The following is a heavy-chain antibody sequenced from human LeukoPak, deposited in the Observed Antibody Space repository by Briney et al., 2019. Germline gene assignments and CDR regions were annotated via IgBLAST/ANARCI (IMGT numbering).Heavy chain of an antibody. CDR2: ISYDGSNK. J-gene: IGHJ4*02. D-gene: IGHD2-8*01. CDR1: GFTFSSYG. Sequence: GGSLRLSCAASGFTFSSYGMHWVRQAPGKGLEWVAVISYDGSNKYYADSVKGRFTISRDNSKNTLYLQMNSLRAEDTAVYYCAKEYCSNSVCHSLDYWGQGTLVTVSS. CDR3: AKEYCSNSVCHSLDY. V-gene: IGHV3-30*18.